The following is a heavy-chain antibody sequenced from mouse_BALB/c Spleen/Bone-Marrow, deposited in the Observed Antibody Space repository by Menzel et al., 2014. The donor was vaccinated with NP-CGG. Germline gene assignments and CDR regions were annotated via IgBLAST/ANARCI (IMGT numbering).Heavy chain of an antibody. CDR1: GYTFTNYD. Sequence: VQLQQSGAELVKSGASVKLSCKASGYTFTNYDINWVRQRPEQGLEWIGWIFPGNGSTNYNEKFKGKATLTTDKSSSTAYMQLSRLTSEDSAVYFCARSNSISTATDYWGQGTTLTVSS. CDR2: IFPGNGST. D-gene: IGHD1-2*01. CDR3: ARSNSISTATDY. V-gene: IGHV1-77*01. J-gene: IGHJ2*01.